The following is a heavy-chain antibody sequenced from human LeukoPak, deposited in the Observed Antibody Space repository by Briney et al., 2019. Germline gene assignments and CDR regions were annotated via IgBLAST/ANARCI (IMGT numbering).Heavy chain of an antibody. CDR3: ATSEGIAAAGPYYYGMDV. CDR1: GGSISSYY. Sequence: SETLSLTCTVSGGSISSYYWSWIRQPPGKGLEWIGYIYYSGSTNYNPSLKSRVTISVDTSKNQFSLKPSSVTAADTAVYYCATSEGIAAAGPYYYGMDVWGQGTTVTVSS. J-gene: IGHJ6*02. V-gene: IGHV4-59*01. D-gene: IGHD6-13*01. CDR2: IYYSGST.